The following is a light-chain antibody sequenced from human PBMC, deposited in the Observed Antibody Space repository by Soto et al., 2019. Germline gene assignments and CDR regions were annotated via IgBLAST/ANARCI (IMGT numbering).Light chain of an antibody. CDR1: QSVSSSY. CDR2: GAS. Sequence: EIVLTQSPGTLSLSPGERDTLSCRASQSVSSSYLAWYQQKPGQAPRLLIYGASSRATGIPDRFSGSGSGTEFILTISGLEPEDSGIYHCHQHGGSPETFGQGTKVEIK. J-gene: IGKJ1*01. V-gene: IGKV3-20*01. CDR3: HQHGGSPET.